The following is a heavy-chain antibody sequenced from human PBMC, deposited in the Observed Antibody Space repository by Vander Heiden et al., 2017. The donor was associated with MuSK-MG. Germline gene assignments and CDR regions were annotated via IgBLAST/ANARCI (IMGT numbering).Heavy chain of an antibody. Sequence: EVQLVQSGAEVKQPGASLKISCKGSGYSFTSHWIGWVRQMPGKGLEWMGIIYPGDSDTRYSPSFQGQVTISADKSISTAYLQWSSQKASDTAMYYCARLDYDCSPPRYYYYYMDVWGKGTTGNVAS. CDR2: IYPGDSDT. J-gene: IGHJ6*03. CDR1: GYSFTSHW. D-gene: IGHD3-3*01. CDR3: ARLDYDCSPPRYYYYYMDV. V-gene: IGHV5-51*01.